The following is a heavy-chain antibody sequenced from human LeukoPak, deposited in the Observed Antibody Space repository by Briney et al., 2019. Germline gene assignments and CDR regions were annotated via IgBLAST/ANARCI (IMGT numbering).Heavy chain of an antibody. V-gene: IGHV4-34*01. CDR1: GGSFSGYY. CDR3: ASTGYGDNWFDP. Sequence: TSETLTLTCAVYGGSFSGYYWRWIRQPPGKGLEWMGEINHSGSTNYNPSLKRRVTISVDTSKYQFSLKPSSVTAADTAVYYCASTGYGDNWFDPWGQGTLVTVSS. J-gene: IGHJ5*02. D-gene: IGHD4-17*01. CDR2: INHSGST.